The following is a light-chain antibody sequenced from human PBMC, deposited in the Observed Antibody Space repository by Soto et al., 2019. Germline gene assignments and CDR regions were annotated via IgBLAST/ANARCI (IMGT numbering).Light chain of an antibody. V-gene: IGLV2-23*01. CDR3: CSYAGSSTLVV. CDR1: SSDVGSYNL. Sequence: QSVLTQPASVSGSPGQSITISCTGTSSDVGSYNLVSWYQQHPGKAPKLMIYEGSKRPSGVSNRFSGSKSGNTASLTISGLQAEDEADYYCCSYAGSSTLVVFGGGIKLTVL. J-gene: IGLJ2*01. CDR2: EGS.